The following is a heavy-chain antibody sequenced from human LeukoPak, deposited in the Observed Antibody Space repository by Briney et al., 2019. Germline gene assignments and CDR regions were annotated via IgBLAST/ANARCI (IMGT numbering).Heavy chain of an antibody. CDR3: ASTVTENFQH. D-gene: IGHD4-17*01. CDR1: GGSISSGDYY. V-gene: IGHV4-30-4*01. CDR2: IYYSGST. J-gene: IGHJ1*01. Sequence: SETLSLTCTVSGGSISSGDYYWSWIRQPPGKGLEWIGYIYYSGSTYYNPSLKSRVTISVDTSKNQFSLKLSSVTAADTAVYYCASTVTENFQHWGQGTLGTVSS.